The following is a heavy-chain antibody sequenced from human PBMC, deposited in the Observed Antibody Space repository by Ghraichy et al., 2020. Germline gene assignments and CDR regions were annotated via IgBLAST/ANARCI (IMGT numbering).Heavy chain of an antibody. CDR2: ISSSGGST. V-gene: IGHV3-23*01. CDR1: GLTFSNHA. Sequence: LTCAASGLTFSNHAMRWVRLAPGKGLEWVSAISSSGGSTYYADSVKGRFSISRDNSKNTLYLQMNSLRGEDTAVYYCATRPDYDILTGYGGLDFWGQGTLVTVSS. D-gene: IGHD3-9*01. CDR3: ATRPDYDILTGYGGLDF. J-gene: IGHJ4*02.